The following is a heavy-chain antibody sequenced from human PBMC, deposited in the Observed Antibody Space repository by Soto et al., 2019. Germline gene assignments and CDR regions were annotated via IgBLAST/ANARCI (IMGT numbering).Heavy chain of an antibody. Sequence: GGSLRLSCAASEFTFSNYAMSWVRQAPGKGLEWVSSISDNGGTTYYADSVKGRFTISRDNSKNTLYLQMNSLRAEDTAVYYCAKQTRSYGSGSYGHYYNYLDVWSKGTTVTVSS. V-gene: IGHV3-23*01. CDR1: EFTFSNYA. CDR2: ISDNGGTT. D-gene: IGHD3-10*01. J-gene: IGHJ6*03. CDR3: AKQTRSYGSGSYGHYYNYLDV.